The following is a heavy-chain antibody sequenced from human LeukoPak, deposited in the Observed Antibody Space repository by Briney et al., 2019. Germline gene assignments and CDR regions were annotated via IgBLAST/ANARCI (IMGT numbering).Heavy chain of an antibody. D-gene: IGHD3-22*01. V-gene: IGHV1-2*06. CDR2: INPNSGGT. Sequence: ASVKVSCKASGYTFTGYYMHWVRLAPGQGLEWMGRINPNSGGTNYAQKFQGRVTMTRDTSISTAYMELSRLRSDDTAVYYCARDLSSSITMVVVVNYQDSFDYWGQGTLVTVSS. J-gene: IGHJ4*02. CDR1: GYTFTGYY. CDR3: ARDLSSSITMVVVVNYQDSFDY.